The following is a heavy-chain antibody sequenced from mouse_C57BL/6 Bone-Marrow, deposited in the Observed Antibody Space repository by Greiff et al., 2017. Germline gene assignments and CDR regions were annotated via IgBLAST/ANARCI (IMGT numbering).Heavy chain of an antibody. CDR1: GYTFTDYE. CDR2: IDPETGGT. CDR3: AGGCQGSDMDY. Sequence: VHLVESGAELVRPGASVTLSCKASGYTFTDYEMHWVKQTPVHGLEWIGAIDPETGGTAYNQKFKGKAILTADKSSSTAYMQLRSLTSEDSAVDFGAGGCQGSDMDYWGQGTSVTVSS. V-gene: IGHV1-15*01. J-gene: IGHJ4*01. D-gene: IGHD3-2*02.